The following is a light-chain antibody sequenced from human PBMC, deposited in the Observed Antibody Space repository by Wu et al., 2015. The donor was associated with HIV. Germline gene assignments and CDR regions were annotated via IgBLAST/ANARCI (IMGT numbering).Light chain of an antibody. CDR3: QQRSNWPRSMYS. CDR2: GAS. CDR1: QNVDTN. V-gene: IGKV3-15*01. J-gene: IGKJ2*03. Sequence: EMVLTQSPATLSVSPGEGGVLSCRANQNVDTNVAWYQQKVGQAPRLLIFGASTRATGAPARFSGSGSGTEFTLTISNVQSEDFAVYYCQQRSNWPRSMYSFGQGTKLEIK.